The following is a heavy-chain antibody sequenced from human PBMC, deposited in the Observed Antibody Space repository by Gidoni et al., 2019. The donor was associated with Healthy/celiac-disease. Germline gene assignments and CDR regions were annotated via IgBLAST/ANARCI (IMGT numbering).Heavy chain of an antibody. CDR1: GGSISSSSYS. CDR2: IYYSART. D-gene: IGHD6-19*01. Sequence: QLQLQESGTGLVKPSETLAITCTAYGGSISSSSYSWGWLRQPPGKGLEWIGSIYYSARTDYIPSLKRRVTISVDPSKTQFSLKLSSVTAADTAVYYCARLAVDGMSSGPIYGMDVWGKGTTVTVSS. V-gene: IGHV4-39*01. CDR3: ARLAVDGMSSGPIYGMDV. J-gene: IGHJ6*04.